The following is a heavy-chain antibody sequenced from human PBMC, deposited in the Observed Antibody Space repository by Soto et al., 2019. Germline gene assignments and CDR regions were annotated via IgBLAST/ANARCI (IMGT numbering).Heavy chain of an antibody. CDR1: GFTFSSYG. CDR3: ARDLEGDELPIGFDY. CDR2: IWYDGSNK. D-gene: IGHD2-21*01. Sequence: QVQLVESGGGVVQPGRSLRLSCAASGFTFSSYGMHWVRQAPGKGLEWVAVIWYDGSNKYYADSVKGRFTISRDNSKNTLYLQMNSLRAEDTAVYYCARDLEGDELPIGFDYWGQGTLVTVSS. J-gene: IGHJ4*02. V-gene: IGHV3-33*01.